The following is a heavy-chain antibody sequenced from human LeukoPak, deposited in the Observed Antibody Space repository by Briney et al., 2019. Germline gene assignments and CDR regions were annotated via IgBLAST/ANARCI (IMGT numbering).Heavy chain of an antibody. V-gene: IGHV3-53*01. CDR1: GFTVSSNY. CDR2: IYSGGST. CDR3: AREGTMGAAGNWFDP. D-gene: IGHD6-13*01. J-gene: IGHJ5*02. Sequence: PGGSLRLSCSASGFTVSSNYMIWVRQAPGKGLEWVAVIYSGGSTYYADSVKGRFTISRENSKNTLYLQMNSLRAEDTAVYYCAREGTMGAAGNWFDPWGQGTLVTVSS.